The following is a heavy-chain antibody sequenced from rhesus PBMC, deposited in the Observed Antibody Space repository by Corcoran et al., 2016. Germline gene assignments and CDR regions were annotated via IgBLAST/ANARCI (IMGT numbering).Heavy chain of an antibody. V-gene: IGHV4-173*01. CDR3: ARSGSYYYFDY. Sequence: QLQLQESGPGLVKPSETLSLTCAVSGGSISSNYWSWIRQPPGKGLEWIGRISGSGGRTAYTPSLKSRVTISTDTSKNQFSLKLSSVTAADTAVYYCARSGSYYYFDYWGQGVLVTVSS. J-gene: IGHJ4*01. D-gene: IGHD3-16*01. CDR1: GGSISSNY. CDR2: ISGSGGRT.